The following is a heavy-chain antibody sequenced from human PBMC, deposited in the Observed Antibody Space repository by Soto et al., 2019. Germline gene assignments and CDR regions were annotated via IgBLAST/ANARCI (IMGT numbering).Heavy chain of an antibody. CDR1: GYSFTKYW. CDR3: ARHLRVGAIDAFDI. J-gene: IGHJ3*02. V-gene: IGHV5-51*01. D-gene: IGHD1-26*01. Sequence: PGESLKSSXQGSGYSFTKYWIGWVRQMPGRGLEWMGIIYPGDSDTRYSPSFQGQVTISADKSISTAYLQWSSLKASDTAMYYCARHLRVGAIDAFDIWGQGTMVTVSS. CDR2: IYPGDSDT.